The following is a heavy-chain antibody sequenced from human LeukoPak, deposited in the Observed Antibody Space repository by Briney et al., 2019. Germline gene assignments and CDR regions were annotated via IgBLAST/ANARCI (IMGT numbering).Heavy chain of an antibody. CDR3: ASRLSWAPPWETGTTNGDYYYMDV. Sequence: GESLKISCKGSGYSFTSYWIGWVRQMPGKGLEWMGIIYPGDSDTRYSPSFQGQVTISADKSISTAYLQWSSLKVSDTAMYYCASRLSWAPPWETGTTNGDYYYMDVWGKGTTVTVSS. CDR1: GYSFTSYW. CDR2: IYPGDSDT. J-gene: IGHJ6*03. D-gene: IGHD1-1*01. V-gene: IGHV5-51*01.